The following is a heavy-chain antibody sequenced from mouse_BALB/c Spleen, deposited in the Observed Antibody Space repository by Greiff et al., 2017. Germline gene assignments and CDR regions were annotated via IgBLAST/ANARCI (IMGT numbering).Heavy chain of an antibody. J-gene: IGHJ2*01. CDR3: AREIYDGYSYYFDY. Sequence: QVQLQQSGAELVRPGASVKISCKASGYAFSSYWMNWVKQRPGQGLEWIGQIYPGDGDTNYNGKFKGKATLTADKSSSTAYMQLSSLTSEDSAVYFCAREIYDGYSYYFDYWGQGTTLTVSS. CDR2: IYPGDGDT. D-gene: IGHD2-3*01. CDR1: GYAFSSYW. V-gene: IGHV1-80*01.